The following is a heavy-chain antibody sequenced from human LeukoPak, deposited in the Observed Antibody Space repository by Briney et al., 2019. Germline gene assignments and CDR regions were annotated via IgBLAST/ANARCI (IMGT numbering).Heavy chain of an antibody. CDR1: GGSISSYY. Sequence: SETLSLTCTVSGGSISSYYWSWIRQPPGKGLEWIGYIYYSGSINYNPSLKSRVTISVDTSKNQFSLKLSSVTAADTAVYYCARHSSEGGSYYSSYFDYWGQGTLVTVSS. V-gene: IGHV4-59*08. CDR3: ARHSSEGGSYYSSYFDY. J-gene: IGHJ4*02. D-gene: IGHD1-26*01. CDR2: IYYSGSI.